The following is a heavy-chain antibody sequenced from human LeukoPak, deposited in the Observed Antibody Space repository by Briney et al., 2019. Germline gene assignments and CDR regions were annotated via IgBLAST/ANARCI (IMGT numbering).Heavy chain of an antibody. Sequence: GGSLRLSCAASGFSFSNYWMCWVRQAPGKGLVCVSRINSDGSTTTYADSVKGRFTISRDNAKNTLYLQMNSQRAEDSALYYCARIRESLGLGAFDIWGQGTMVTVSS. CDR1: GFSFSNYW. CDR3: ARIRESLGLGAFDI. CDR2: INSDGSTT. D-gene: IGHD7-27*01. J-gene: IGHJ3*02. V-gene: IGHV3-74*03.